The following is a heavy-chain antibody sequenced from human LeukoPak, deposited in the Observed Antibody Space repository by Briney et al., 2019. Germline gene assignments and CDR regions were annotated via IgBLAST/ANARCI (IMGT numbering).Heavy chain of an antibody. CDR3: ARVSSELVGATEGPNY. J-gene: IGHJ4*02. V-gene: IGHV1-69*04. Sequence: GSSVKVSCKASGGTFSSYAISWVRQAPGQGLEWMGRIIPILGIANYAQKFQGRVTITADKSTSTAYMELSSLRSEDTAVYYCARVSSELVGATEGPNYWGQGTLVTVSS. D-gene: IGHD1-26*01. CDR2: IIPILGIA. CDR1: GGTFSSYA.